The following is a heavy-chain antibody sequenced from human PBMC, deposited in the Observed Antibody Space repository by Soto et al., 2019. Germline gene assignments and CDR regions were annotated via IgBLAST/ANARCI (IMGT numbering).Heavy chain of an antibody. CDR1: GFTFSSYW. D-gene: IGHD3-3*01. Sequence: EVQLVESGGGLVQPWGSLRLSCAASGFTFSSYWMSWFRQAPGKGLEWVANIKEDGSDMYYVDSVKGRFTISRDNAKNSLYLQMNSLRAEDTAVYYCATEVWVYYDFWSGYSDYWGQGTLVTVSS. CDR3: ATEVWVYYDFWSGYSDY. V-gene: IGHV3-7*01. J-gene: IGHJ4*02. CDR2: IKEDGSDM.